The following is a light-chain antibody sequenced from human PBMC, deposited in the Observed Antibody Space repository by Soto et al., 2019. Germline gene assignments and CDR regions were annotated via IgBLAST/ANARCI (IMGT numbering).Light chain of an antibody. CDR1: QTISVY. CDR2: TAS. Sequence: DIQMHQSPSSLSASVGDTFLITCRASQTISVYLNWYQQIAGKSPKLLIYTASTLQTGVPSRFSGSGSGTEFTLTISNLQPEDFATYYCQQYKAFWTVGQGTKVDI. CDR3: QQYKAFWT. V-gene: IGKV1-39*01. J-gene: IGKJ1*01.